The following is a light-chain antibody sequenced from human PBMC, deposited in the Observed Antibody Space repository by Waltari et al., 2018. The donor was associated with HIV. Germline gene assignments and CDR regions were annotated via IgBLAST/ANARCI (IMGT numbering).Light chain of an antibody. Sequence: QSVLTQPPSVSGAPGQRVTISCTGSSSNIVAGYDVHWYQQLPGTAPKLLLYGNSNRPSVVPDRFSGSKSGTSASLAITGLQAEEEADYYCQSDDSSLSVWVFGGGTKLTVL. CDR1: SSNIVAGYD. V-gene: IGLV1-40*01. CDR2: GNS. J-gene: IGLJ3*02. CDR3: QSDDSSLSVWV.